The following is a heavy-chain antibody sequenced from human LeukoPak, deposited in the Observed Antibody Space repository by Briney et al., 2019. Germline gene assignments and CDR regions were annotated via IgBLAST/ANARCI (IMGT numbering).Heavy chain of an antibody. V-gene: IGHV3-7*01. CDR2: IKQDGSVK. D-gene: IGHD6-6*01. Sequence: AGGSLRLSCAVSGFSFNNYWMSWVRQAPGKGLEWVANIKQDGSVKYYVDSVKGRLTISRDNAKNSLFLEIHSLRVEDTAMYYCARTGYSSSPIDYWGQGTLVIVSS. J-gene: IGHJ4*02. CDR3: ARTGYSSSPIDY. CDR1: GFSFNNYW.